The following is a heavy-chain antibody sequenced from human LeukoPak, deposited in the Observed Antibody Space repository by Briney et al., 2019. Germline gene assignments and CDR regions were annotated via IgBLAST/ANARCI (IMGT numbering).Heavy chain of an antibody. CDR1: GFTFSSYS. CDR3: GKSLGGITYGPGYY. D-gene: IGHD3-16*01. CDR2: ISSNGGTT. V-gene: IGHV3-64*02. J-gene: IGHJ4*02. Sequence: GGSLRLSCAASGFTFSSYSMQWVRLAPGKGLEYVSIISSNGGTTYYAVSVKGRFTISRDNSKNTLYLQMGSLRAEDMAVYYCGKSLGGITYGPGYYGGQGTLVTVSS.